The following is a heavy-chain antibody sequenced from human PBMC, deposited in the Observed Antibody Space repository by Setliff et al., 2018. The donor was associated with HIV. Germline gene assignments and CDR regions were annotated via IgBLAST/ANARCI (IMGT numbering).Heavy chain of an antibody. CDR2: IYWDDDK. J-gene: IGHJ2*01. V-gene: IGHV2-5*02. CDR1: GFSLTNSGVG. D-gene: IGHD5-18*01. Sequence: SGPTLVNPTQTLTLTCTFSGFSLTNSGVGVGWIRQPPGKALEWLALIYWDDDKRYSPSLKSRLTITKDTPKNHVVLTMTNMDPVDTATYYCAHWIHRRWYFDLWGRGSLVTVSS. CDR3: AHWIHRRWYFDL.